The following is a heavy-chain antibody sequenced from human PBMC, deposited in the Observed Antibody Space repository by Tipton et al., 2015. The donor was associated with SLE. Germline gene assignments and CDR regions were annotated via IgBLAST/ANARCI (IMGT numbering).Heavy chain of an antibody. CDR1: GFTVSSNY. V-gene: IGHV3-23*01. D-gene: IGHD6-13*01. J-gene: IGHJ6*02. Sequence: SLRLFCAASGFTVSSNYMSWVRQAPGKGLEWVSAISGSGGSTYYADSVKGRFTISRDNSKNTLYLQMNSLRAEDTAVYYCAKEKSSSWYGNYYYGMDVWGQGSTVTVSS. CDR3: AKEKSSSWYGNYYYGMDV. CDR2: ISGSGGST.